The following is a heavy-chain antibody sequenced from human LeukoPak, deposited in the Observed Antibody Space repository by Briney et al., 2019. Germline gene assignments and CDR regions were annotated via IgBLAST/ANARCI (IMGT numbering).Heavy chain of an antibody. J-gene: IGHJ6*03. CDR1: GGSFSGYY. D-gene: IGHD6-13*01. CDR3: ARGPPGYSSRGLYYYYMDV. Sequence: PSETLSLTCAVYGGSFSGYYWSWIRQPPGKGLEWIGEINPSGSTNYNPSLKSRVTISVDTSKNQFSLKLSSVTAADTAVYYCARGPPGYSSRGLYYYYMDVWGKGTTVTVSS. V-gene: IGHV4-34*01. CDR2: INPSGST.